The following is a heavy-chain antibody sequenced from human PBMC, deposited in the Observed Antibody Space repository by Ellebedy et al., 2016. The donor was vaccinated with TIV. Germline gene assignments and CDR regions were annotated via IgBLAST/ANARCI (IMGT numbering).Heavy chain of an antibody. CDR3: ARDLPGGGWYFDL. CDR2: IYYSGST. CDR1: GGSISSYY. Sequence: MPSETLSLTCTVSGGSISSYYWSWIRQPPGKGLEWIGYIYYSGSTNYNPSLKSRVTISVDTSKNQFSLKLSSVTAADTAVYYCARDLPGGGWYFDLWGRGTLVTVSS. D-gene: IGHD2-2*01. V-gene: IGHV4-59*01. J-gene: IGHJ2*01.